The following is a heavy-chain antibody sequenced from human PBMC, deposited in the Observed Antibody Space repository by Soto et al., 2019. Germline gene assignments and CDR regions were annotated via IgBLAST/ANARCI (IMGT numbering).Heavy chain of an antibody. CDR3: ARSGLDYYDSSGYYYSPCLIDY. J-gene: IGHJ4*02. CDR1: GGSISSYY. D-gene: IGHD3-22*01. V-gene: IGHV4-59*01. Sequence: SETLSLTCTVSGGSISSYYWSWIRQPPGKGLEWIGYIYYSGSTNYNPSLKSRVTISVDTSKNQFSLKLSSVTAADTAVYYCARSGLDYYDSSGYYYSPCLIDYWGQGILVTVSS. CDR2: IYYSGST.